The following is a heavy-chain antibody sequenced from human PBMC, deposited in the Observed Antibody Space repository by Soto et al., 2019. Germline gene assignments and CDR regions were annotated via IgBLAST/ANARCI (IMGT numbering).Heavy chain of an antibody. CDR2: IVPIFGKA. CDR1: GGTFSDSV. Sequence: SVKVSCKASGGTFSDSVTSWVRQAPGQGLEWMGGIVPIFGKANLAEKFQDRVTITADESTSTAYMKLSSLRSEDTAVYYCARGRDGSNYYFDYWGQGTLVTVSS. CDR3: ARGRDGSNYYFDY. V-gene: IGHV1-69*13. J-gene: IGHJ4*02. D-gene: IGHD3-10*01.